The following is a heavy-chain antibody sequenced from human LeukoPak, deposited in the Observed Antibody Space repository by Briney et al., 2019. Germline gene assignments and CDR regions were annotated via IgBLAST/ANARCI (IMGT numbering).Heavy chain of an antibody. Sequence: PGGSLRLSCAASGFTFSSYEMNWVRQAPGKGLEWVSYISSSGSTIYYADSVRGRFTISRDNAKNSLYLQMNSLRAEDTALYYCARAVHGDYFSYIYYWGQGTLVTVSS. J-gene: IGHJ4*02. CDR3: ARAVHGDYFSYIYY. D-gene: IGHD4-17*01. V-gene: IGHV3-48*03. CDR1: GFTFSSYE. CDR2: ISSSGSTI.